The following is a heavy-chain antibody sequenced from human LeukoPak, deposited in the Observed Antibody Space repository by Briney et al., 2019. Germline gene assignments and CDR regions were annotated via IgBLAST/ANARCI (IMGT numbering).Heavy chain of an antibody. CDR3: ARQVAVAGRGLDFDY. J-gene: IGHJ4*02. CDR1: GGSFSGYY. CDR2: INHSGST. V-gene: IGHV4-34*01. Sequence: SETLSLTCAVYGGSFSGYYWSWIRQPPGKGLEWIGEINHSGSTNYNPSLKSRVTISVDTSKNQFSLKLSSVTAADTAVYYCARQVAVAGRGLDFDYWGQGTLVTVSS. D-gene: IGHD6-19*01.